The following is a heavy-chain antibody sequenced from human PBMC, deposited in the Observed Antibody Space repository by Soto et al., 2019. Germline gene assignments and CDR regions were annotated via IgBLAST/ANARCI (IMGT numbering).Heavy chain of an antibody. CDR3: ARHADSSSYYYPFDY. CDR2: IYHGGST. D-gene: IGHD3-22*01. V-gene: IGHV4-38-2*01. J-gene: IGHJ4*02. Sequence: SETLSLTCSVSGYSISSGHHWGWIRQPPGKGLAWIGSIYHGGSTYFNPSLKSRLTISVDTSKSQFSLKLSSVTAADTAVYYCARHADSSSYYYPFDYWGQGTQVTVSS. CDR1: GYSISSGHH.